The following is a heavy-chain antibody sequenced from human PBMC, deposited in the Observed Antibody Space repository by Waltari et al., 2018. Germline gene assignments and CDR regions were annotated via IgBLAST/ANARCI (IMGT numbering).Heavy chain of an antibody. Sequence: QVQLQESGPGLVKPSETLSLTCTVSGGSISSYYWSWIRQPPGKGLEWIGYIYYSGSNNYNPSLKSRVTISVDTSKNQFSLKLSSVTAADTAVYYCASTFPYYYGSGSPYYYYGMDVWGQGTTVTVSS. CDR1: GGSISSYY. J-gene: IGHJ6*02. D-gene: IGHD3-10*01. V-gene: IGHV4-59*08. CDR3: ASTFPYYYGSGSPYYYYGMDV. CDR2: IYYSGSN.